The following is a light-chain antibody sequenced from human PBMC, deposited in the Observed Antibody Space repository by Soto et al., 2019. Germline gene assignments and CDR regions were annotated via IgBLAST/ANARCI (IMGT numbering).Light chain of an antibody. J-gene: IGKJ4*01. CDR2: AAS. CDR3: QHYHSGPLT. CDR1: QGVGST. Sequence: EIVMTQSPATLSVSPGERATLSCRASQGVGSTLAWYQQKPGQTPRLLIYAASTRAIGVPARFSGSGSGTEFTLTINSLQSEDFAVYYCQHYHSGPLTLGGGTKVEIK. V-gene: IGKV3-15*01.